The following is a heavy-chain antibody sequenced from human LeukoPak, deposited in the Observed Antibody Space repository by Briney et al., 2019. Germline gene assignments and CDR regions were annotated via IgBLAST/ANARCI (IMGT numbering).Heavy chain of an antibody. CDR2: IYTSGST. CDR3: ARDWDGSGSSWFDP. CDR1: GGSISSGSYY. J-gene: IGHJ5*02. D-gene: IGHD3-10*01. Sequence: SETLSLTCTVSGGSISSGSYYWSWIRLPAGKGLEWIGRIYTSGSTNYNPSLKSRVTISVDTSKNQFSLKLSSVTAPDTAVYYCARDWDGSGSSWFDPWGQGTLVTVSS. V-gene: IGHV4-61*02.